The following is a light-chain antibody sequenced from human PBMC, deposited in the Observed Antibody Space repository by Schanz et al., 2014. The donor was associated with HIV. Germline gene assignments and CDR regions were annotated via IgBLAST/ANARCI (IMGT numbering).Light chain of an antibody. J-gene: IGKJ2*01. Sequence: ILMTQSPATLSVSPGERATLSCRASQSVSSSYFAWYQQKPGQAPRLLIYGASSRATGIPARFSGSGSGTDFTLTISSLDPEDFAVYYCQQRTNWPPMYTFGQGTKVEIK. V-gene: IGKV3D-20*02. CDR3: QQRTNWPPMYT. CDR2: GAS. CDR1: QSVSSSY.